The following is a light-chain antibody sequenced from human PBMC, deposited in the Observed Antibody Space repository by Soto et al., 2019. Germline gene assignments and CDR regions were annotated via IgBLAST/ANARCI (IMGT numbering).Light chain of an antibody. Sequence: VIWMTQSPSLLSASTGDRVTISCRMSQGISSYLAWYQQKPGKAPKLLIYDASNLETGVPSRFSGSRSGTNFTLTISSLQPEDIATYYCQQHDNLPLTFGGGTKVDIK. CDR2: DAS. J-gene: IGKJ4*01. V-gene: IGKV1D-8*03. CDR3: QQHDNLPLT. CDR1: QGISSY.